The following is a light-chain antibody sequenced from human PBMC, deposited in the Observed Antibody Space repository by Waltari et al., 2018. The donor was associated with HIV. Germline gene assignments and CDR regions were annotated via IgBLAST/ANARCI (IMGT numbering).Light chain of an antibody. J-gene: IGLJ2*01. CDR2: QDI. V-gene: IGLV3-1*01. CDR3: QTWDSRTVV. CDR1: KLGETY. Sequence: SYELTQPPSLSVSPGQTASIACSGYKLGETYASWYQQKPGQSPVLVIYQDIKRPSGIPERFSGSNSGNTATLTISETQAMDEADYYCQTWDSRTVVFGGGTKLTVL.